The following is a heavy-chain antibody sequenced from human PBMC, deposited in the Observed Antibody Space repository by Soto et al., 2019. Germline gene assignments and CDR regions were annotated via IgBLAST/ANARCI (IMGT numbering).Heavy chain of an antibody. CDR3: VRVDPSDSAWLPGDY. CDR1: GFTFSSYG. V-gene: IGHV3-30*03. J-gene: IGHJ4*02. D-gene: IGHD3-22*01. Sequence: QVQLVESGGGVVQPGRSLRLSCAASGFTFSSYGMHWVRQAPGKGLEWVAVISYDGSNKYYADSVKGRFTISRDNSKNTLYLQMHSLRADDTAVYYCVRVDPSDSAWLPGDYWGQGTLVTVAS. CDR2: ISYDGSNK.